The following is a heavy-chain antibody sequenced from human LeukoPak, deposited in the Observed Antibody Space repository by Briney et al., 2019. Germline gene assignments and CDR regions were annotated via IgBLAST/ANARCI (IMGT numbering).Heavy chain of an antibody. D-gene: IGHD1-26*01. CDR1: GYTFTSYY. CDR3: AAERVGATTAFDF. V-gene: IGHV1-24*01. J-gene: IGHJ4*02. Sequence: ASVKVSCKASGYTFTSYYMHWVRQAPGKGLEWMGGFDPEDGETIYAQKFQGRVTMTEDTSTDTAYMELSSLRSEDTAVYYCAAERVGATTAFDFWGQGTLVTVSS. CDR2: FDPEDGET.